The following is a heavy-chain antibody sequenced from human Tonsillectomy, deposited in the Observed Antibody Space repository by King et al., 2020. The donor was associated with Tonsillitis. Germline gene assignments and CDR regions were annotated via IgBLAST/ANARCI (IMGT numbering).Heavy chain of an antibody. J-gene: IGHJ3*01. D-gene: IGHD4-17*01. V-gene: IGHV4-31*03. Sequence: QLQESGPGLVKPSQTLSLTCTVSGGSISSGGYFWTWIRQHPGKGLEWIGYVSYSGSANYNPSLRSRVTISQDTSKSQFSLKLSSVTAADTAVYYCARDGSNGDYLRTTGFDVWGQGTMVTVSS. CDR3: ARDGSNGDYLRTTGFDV. CDR2: VSYSGSA. CDR1: GGSISSGGYF.